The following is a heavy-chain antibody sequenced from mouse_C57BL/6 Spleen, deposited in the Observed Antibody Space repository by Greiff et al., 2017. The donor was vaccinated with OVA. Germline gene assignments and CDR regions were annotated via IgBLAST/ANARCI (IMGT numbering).Heavy chain of an antibody. J-gene: IGHJ3*01. CDR1: GYAFSSSW. V-gene: IGHV1-82*01. Sequence: VKLQESRPELVKPGASVKISCKASGYAFSSSWMNWVKQRPGKGLEWIGRIYPGDGDTNYNGKFKGKATLTADKSSSTAYMQLSSLTSEDSAVYFCARGREFLWFAYWGQGTLVTVSA. CDR2: IYPGDGDT. CDR3: ARGREFLWFAY.